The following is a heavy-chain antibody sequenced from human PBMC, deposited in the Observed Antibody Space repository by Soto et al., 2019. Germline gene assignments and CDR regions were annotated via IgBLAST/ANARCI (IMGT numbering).Heavy chain of an antibody. Sequence: QVQLVQSGAEVKKPGASVKVSCKASGYTFTSYGISWVRQAPGQGLEWLGRISAYNGNTNYAQKLQGRVTMTTDTSTSTAYMELRSLRSDDTAVYYCARDRGYNWDYGWFDPWGQGTLVTVSS. J-gene: IGHJ5*02. CDR1: GYTFTSYG. CDR3: ARDRGYNWDYGWFDP. V-gene: IGHV1-18*01. D-gene: IGHD1-7*01. CDR2: ISAYNGNT.